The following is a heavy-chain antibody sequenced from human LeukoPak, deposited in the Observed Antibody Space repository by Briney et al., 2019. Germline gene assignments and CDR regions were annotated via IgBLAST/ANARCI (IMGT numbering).Heavy chain of an antibody. CDR2: ISGYNGNT. J-gene: IGHJ4*02. D-gene: IGHD3-3*01. CDR3: AVHDFYSGGYHFDY. CDR1: GYTFTSYG. Sequence: GASVNVSCEASGYTFTSYGISWLRQAPGQGLEWLGWISGYNGNTNYAQKFQGRVTMTTDTPTSTAYMDLRSLKSDDTAVYYCAVHDFYSGGYHFDYWGQGTLVTVSS. V-gene: IGHV1-18*01.